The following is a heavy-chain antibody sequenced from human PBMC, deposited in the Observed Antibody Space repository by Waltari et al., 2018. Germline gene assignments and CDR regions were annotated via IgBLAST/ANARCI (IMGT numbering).Heavy chain of an antibody. CDR1: GFTFTDHY. J-gene: IGHJ5*01. Sequence: EVQLVESGGGLVQPGGSLRLSCVGSGFTFTDHYMDWVRQAPGKGLEWVSRTTNRGNSHITDYAASVKGRFIGSRDDSKNSLYLQMNNLQTEDTAVYYCARDTATALDSWGQGTLVIVSS. V-gene: IGHV3-72*01. D-gene: IGHD1-1*01. CDR3: ARDTATALDS. CDR2: TTNRGNSHIT.